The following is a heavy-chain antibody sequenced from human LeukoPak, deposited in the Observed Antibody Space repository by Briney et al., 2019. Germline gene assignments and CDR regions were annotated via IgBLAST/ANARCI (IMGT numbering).Heavy chain of an antibody. J-gene: IGHJ4*02. Sequence: PGGSLRLSCAASGFTFRDYAMNWVRQAPGKGLEWVSGINWNGGSTGYADSVKGRFTISRDNAKNSLYLQMNSLRAEDTALYHCARHKMAPTQGLPDYWGQGTLVTVSS. CDR2: INWNGGST. CDR3: ARHKMAPTQGLPDY. D-gene: IGHD5-24*01. CDR1: GFTFRDYA. V-gene: IGHV3-20*01.